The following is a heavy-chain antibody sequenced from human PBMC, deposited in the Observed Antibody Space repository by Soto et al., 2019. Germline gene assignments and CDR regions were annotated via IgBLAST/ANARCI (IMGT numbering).Heavy chain of an antibody. V-gene: IGHV1-69*13. D-gene: IGHD3-10*01. CDR3: ARAIITMVRGVIMGTSKNYYYYGMDV. Sequence: ASVKVSCKASGGTFSSYAISWVRQAPGQGLEWMGGIIPIFGTANYAQKFQGRVTITADESTSTAYMELSSLRSEDTAVYYCARAIITMVRGVIMGTSKNYYYYGMDVWGQGTTVTVSS. CDR1: GGTFSSYA. J-gene: IGHJ6*02. CDR2: IIPIFGTA.